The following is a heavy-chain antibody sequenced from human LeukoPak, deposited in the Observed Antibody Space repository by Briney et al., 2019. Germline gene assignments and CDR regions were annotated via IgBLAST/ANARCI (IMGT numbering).Heavy chain of an antibody. Sequence: SETLYLTCAVSGDSISNHIYYWNWIRQTPGKGLEWVGAVYYTGSSYYNPSLKSRVTISVDTSDNHFSMHLTPVNAADTAIYYCARLRALAGHRGAFDIWGQGSMVTVSS. J-gene: IGHJ3*02. CDR2: VYYTGSS. CDR3: ARLRALAGHRGAFDI. D-gene: IGHD1-1*01. CDR1: GDSISNHIYY. V-gene: IGHV4-39*02.